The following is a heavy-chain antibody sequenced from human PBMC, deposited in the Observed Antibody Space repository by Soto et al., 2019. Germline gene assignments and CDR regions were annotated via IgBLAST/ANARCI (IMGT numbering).Heavy chain of an antibody. D-gene: IGHD1-1*01. J-gene: IGHJ4*02. V-gene: IGHV1-8*01. Sequence: QVRLVQSGAEVKKPGASVKVACKASGYTFTNHDINWVRQATGQGPEWMGWMNPNSGDTGYAQNFQDRVTMTRATSTRTAYMELSSLRSEDTAVYYCARVGGNWNDGYFDYWGQGTLVTVSS. CDR2: MNPNSGDT. CDR3: ARVGGNWNDGYFDY. CDR1: GYTFTNHD.